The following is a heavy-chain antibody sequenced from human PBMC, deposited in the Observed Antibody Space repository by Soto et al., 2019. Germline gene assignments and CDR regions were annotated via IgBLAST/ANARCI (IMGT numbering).Heavy chain of an antibody. CDR2: INWNGGST. D-gene: IGHD2-2*02. J-gene: IGHJ4*02. CDR3: ARCSSTSCYIMASLDY. V-gene: IGHV3-20*04. Sequence: ESGGAVVRPGGSLRLSCAASGFTFDDYAMSCVRQAPGKGLEWVAAINWNGGSTTYADSLKGRFTISRDNAKNSLHLQISSLRAEDTALYYCARCSSTSCYIMASLDYWGKGTQVTVSS. CDR1: GFTFDDYA.